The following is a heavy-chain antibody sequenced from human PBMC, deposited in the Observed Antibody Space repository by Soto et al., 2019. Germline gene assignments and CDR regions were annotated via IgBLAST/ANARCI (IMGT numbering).Heavy chain of an antibody. V-gene: IGHV3-23*01. CDR1: GFTFSSYA. CDR2: ISGSGGST. D-gene: IGHD6-19*01. Sequence: HPGGSLRLSCAASGFTFSSYAMSWVRQAPGKGLEWVSAISGSGGSTYYADSVKGRFTVSRDNSKNTLYLQMNSLRAEDTAVYYCAKDAIRYSSGWYYYMYVWGQGTTVTVSS. CDR3: AKDAIRYSSGWYYYMYV. J-gene: IGHJ6*03.